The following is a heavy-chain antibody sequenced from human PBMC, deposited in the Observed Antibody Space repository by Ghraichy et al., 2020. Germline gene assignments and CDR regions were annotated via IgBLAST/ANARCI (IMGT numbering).Heavy chain of an antibody. Sequence: SCAASGFTFSSYGMHWVRQAPGKGLEWVAVIWYDGSNKYYADSVKGRFTISRDNSKNTLYLQMNSLRAEDTAVYYCATVSGTGTTDFDYWGQGTLVTVSS. CDR1: GFTFSSYG. CDR3: ATVSGTGTTDFDY. CDR2: IWYDGSNK. J-gene: IGHJ4*02. D-gene: IGHD1-1*01. V-gene: IGHV3-33*01.